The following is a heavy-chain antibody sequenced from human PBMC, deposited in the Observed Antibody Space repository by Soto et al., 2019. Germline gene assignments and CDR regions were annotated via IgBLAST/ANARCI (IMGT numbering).Heavy chain of an antibody. CDR3: ARDRGVAPPVAGNTHYYYYMDV. J-gene: IGHJ6*03. D-gene: IGHD6-19*01. CDR1: GYSFTNYG. CDR2: ISAYNGDT. V-gene: IGHV1-18*01. Sequence: GASVKVSCKASGYSFTNYGITWVRQAPGQGFEWMGWISAYNGDTNYAQKLQGRVTMTTDASTSTAYLELRSLRSDDTAVYYCARDRGVAPPVAGNTHYYYYMDVCGKGTTVTVSS.